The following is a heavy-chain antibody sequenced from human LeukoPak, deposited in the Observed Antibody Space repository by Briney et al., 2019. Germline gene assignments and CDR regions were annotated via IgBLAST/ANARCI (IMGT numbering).Heavy chain of an antibody. CDR2: IYTSGST. J-gene: IGHJ5*02. CDR3: ARDMNVVVPAAIGDWFDP. Sequence: SXXLSLTCTVSGGSISSYYWSWIRQPAGKGLEWIGRIYTSGSTNYNPSLKSRVTMSVDTSKNQFSLKLSSVTAADTAVYYCARDMNVVVPAAIGDWFDPWGQGTLVTVSS. V-gene: IGHV4-4*07. CDR1: GGSISSYY. D-gene: IGHD2-2*01.